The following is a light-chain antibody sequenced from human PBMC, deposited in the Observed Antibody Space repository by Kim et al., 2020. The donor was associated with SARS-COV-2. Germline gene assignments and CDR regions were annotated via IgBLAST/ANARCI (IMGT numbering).Light chain of an antibody. Sequence: QSITISCTGDSSDIGSYNLVSWYQQYPGKAPKLMLYEVTKRPSGVSNRFSGSKSGNTASLTISGLQDEDEADYYCCSHAGSRTFVFGTGTKVTVL. CDR3: CSHAGSRTFV. V-gene: IGLV2-23*02. J-gene: IGLJ1*01. CDR1: SSDIGSYNL. CDR2: EVT.